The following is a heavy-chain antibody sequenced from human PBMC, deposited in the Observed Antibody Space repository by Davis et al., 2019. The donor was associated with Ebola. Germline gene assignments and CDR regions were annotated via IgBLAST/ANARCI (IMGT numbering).Heavy chain of an antibody. D-gene: IGHD5-12*01. CDR3: ARDGHSSGFDL. Sequence: AASVKVSCKASGGAFSDYGFSWVRRAPGQGLEWMGGIIPNSGSANYAQKFQGRVAITADESTSTAYMELNSLRFEDTAVYYCARDGHSSGFDLWGQGTLVTVSS. CDR1: GGAFSDYG. V-gene: IGHV1-69*13. J-gene: IGHJ4*02. CDR2: IIPNSGSA.